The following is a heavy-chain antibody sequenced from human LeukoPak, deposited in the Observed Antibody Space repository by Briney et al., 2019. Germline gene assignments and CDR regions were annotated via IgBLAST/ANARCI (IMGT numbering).Heavy chain of an antibody. CDR2: ISSSGSII. CDR3: ARASLYDNSAYYLDY. Sequence: QPGGSLRLSCAASGFTFSSYEMNWVRQAPGKGLEWVSYISSSGSIIYYADSVKGRFTISRDNAKNSLYLQMNSLRAEDTALYYCARASLYDNSAYYLDYWGQGTLVTVSS. V-gene: IGHV3-48*03. CDR1: GFTFSSYE. D-gene: IGHD3-22*01. J-gene: IGHJ4*02.